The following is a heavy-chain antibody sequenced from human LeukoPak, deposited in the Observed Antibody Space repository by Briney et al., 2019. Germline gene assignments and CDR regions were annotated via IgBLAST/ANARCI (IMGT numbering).Heavy chain of an antibody. J-gene: IGHJ4*02. CDR3: EKGWGTLDY. Sequence: PGGSLRLSCAASGFTFSNYWMTWVRQVPGKGLEWVATIKDDGTEKYYADSVKGRFTISRDNSKNTLYLQMNTLRAEDTAVYYCEKGWGTLDYWGQGTLVTVSS. CDR1: GFTFSNYW. D-gene: IGHD1-14*01. V-gene: IGHV3-7*02. CDR2: IKDDGTEK.